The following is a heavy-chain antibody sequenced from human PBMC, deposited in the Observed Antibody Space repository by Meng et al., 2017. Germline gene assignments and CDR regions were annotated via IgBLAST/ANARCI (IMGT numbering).Heavy chain of an antibody. V-gene: IGHV4-34*01. J-gene: IGHJ2*01. Sequence: SETLSLTCAVYGGSFSGYYWSWIRQPPGKGLEWIGEINHSGSTNYNPSLKSRVTISVDTSKNQFSLKLSSVTAADTAVYYCARDKSIAVAGTNWYFDLWGRGTLVTVSS. CDR3: ARDKSIAVAGTNWYFDL. D-gene: IGHD6-19*01. CDR1: GGSFSGYY. CDR2: INHSGST.